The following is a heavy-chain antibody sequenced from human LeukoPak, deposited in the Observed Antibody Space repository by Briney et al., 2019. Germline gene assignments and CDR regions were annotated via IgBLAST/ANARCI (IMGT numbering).Heavy chain of an antibody. CDR1: GGSISSGGYY. CDR2: IYYSGST. J-gene: IGHJ3*02. Sequence: PSETLSLTCTVSGGSISSGGYYWSWIRQHPGKGLEWIGYIYYSGSTYYNPSLKSRVTISVDTSKNQFSLKLSSVTAADTAVYYCARDLRCSGGSCYDKEKAFDIWGQGTMVTVSS. V-gene: IGHV4-31*03. D-gene: IGHD2-15*01. CDR3: ARDLRCSGGSCYDKEKAFDI.